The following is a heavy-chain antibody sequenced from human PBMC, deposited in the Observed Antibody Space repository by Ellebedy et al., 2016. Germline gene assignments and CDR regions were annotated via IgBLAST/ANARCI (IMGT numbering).Heavy chain of an antibody. CDR3: ARVLRQRYSNTVWKSTYYYYAMDV. V-gene: IGHV4-59*01. J-gene: IGHJ6*02. Sequence: SETLSLXXSVSGGSINNYYWSWIRQPPGKGLEWIGYVYYRASPRYNPSLGSRVTVSADTSKNQFSLRLSSVTPADTAVYYCARVLRQRYSNTVWKSTYYYYAMDVWGQGTSVTVSS. CDR1: GGSINNYY. D-gene: IGHD6-13*01. CDR2: VYYRASP.